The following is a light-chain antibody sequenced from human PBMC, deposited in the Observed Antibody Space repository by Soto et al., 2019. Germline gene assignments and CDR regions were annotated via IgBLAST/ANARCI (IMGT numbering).Light chain of an antibody. CDR3: CSYADTNNTYV. CDR2: EVS. J-gene: IGLJ1*01. Sequence: QSALTQPPSASGSPGQSVTISCTGTSSDVGGYNYVSWYQKHPGKAPKLMIYEVSKRPSGVPDRFSGSKSGNTASLTVSGLQAEDEADYYCCSYADTNNTYVFGTGTKVTVL. V-gene: IGLV2-8*01. CDR1: SSDVGGYNY.